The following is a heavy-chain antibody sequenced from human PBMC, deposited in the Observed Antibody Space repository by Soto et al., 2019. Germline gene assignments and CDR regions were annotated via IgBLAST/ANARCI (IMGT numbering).Heavy chain of an antibody. CDR2: INHSGST. CDR3: ARDKITGLFDY. Sequence: QVQLQQWGAGLLKPSETLSLTCAVYGGSFSGYDWTWIRQPPGTGLEWIGEINHSGSTNYNPSLKSRVTISVDPSTNQFSLKLTSVTAADTAVYYCARDKITGLFDYWGQGTLVTVSS. CDR1: GGSFSGYD. D-gene: IGHD2-8*02. J-gene: IGHJ4*02. V-gene: IGHV4-34*01.